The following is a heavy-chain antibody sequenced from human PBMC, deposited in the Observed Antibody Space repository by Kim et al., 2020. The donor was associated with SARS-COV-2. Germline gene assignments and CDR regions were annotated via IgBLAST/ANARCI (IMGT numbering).Heavy chain of an antibody. CDR1: GFIFSTYH. V-gene: IGHV3-7*03. CDR3: ARDPRLSDH. Sequence: GGSLRLSCAVSGFIFSTYHMHWVRQTPGKGLEWVANINPDGSDMYYVDSVKGRFTISRDNAQKSMYLQMNSLRAEDTAVYYCARDPRLSDHWGQGNLVT. D-gene: IGHD6-19*01. CDR2: INPDGSDM. J-gene: IGHJ4*02.